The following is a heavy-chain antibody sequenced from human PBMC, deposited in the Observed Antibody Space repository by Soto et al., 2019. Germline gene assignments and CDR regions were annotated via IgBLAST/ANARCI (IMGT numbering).Heavy chain of an antibody. CDR1: GGSISSSSDY. V-gene: IGHV4-39*01. D-gene: IGHD6-6*01. J-gene: IGHJ5*02. CDR2: IYYSGST. Sequence: PSETLSLTCTVSGGSISSSSDYWGWIRQPPGKGLESIGSIYYSGSTYYNPSLKSRVTIFVDTSKNQFSLKLSSVTAADTAVYYCARRQTARRGGWFDPLGQGSLVTVSS. CDR3: ARRQTARRGGWFDP.